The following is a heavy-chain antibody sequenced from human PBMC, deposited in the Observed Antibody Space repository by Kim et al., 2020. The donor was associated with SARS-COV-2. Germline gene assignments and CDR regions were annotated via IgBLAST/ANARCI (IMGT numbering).Heavy chain of an antibody. CDR2: INNGGNP. CDR3: AKDHPSSGWPAFDS. CDR1: GFTFTSRA. Sequence: GGSLRLSCVASGFTFTSRAMSWVRQIPGKGLEWVASINNGGNPYYADSVKGRFTVPRDMTKATLYLQMNSLRAEHTTLYYCAKDHPSSGWPAFDSWGQGT. D-gene: IGHD6-19*01. J-gene: IGHJ4*02. V-gene: IGHV3-23*01.